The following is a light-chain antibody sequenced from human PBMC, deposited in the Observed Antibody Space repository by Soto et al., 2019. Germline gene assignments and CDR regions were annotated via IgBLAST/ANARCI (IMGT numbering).Light chain of an antibody. J-gene: IGKJ4*01. CDR2: GAS. V-gene: IGKV3-20*01. Sequence: EIVLTQSPGTLSLSPGERATLSCRASQSVSSSYLAWYQQQPGQAPRLLIYGASTRATGIPDRFSGSGSGTDFTLTISRLEPEDFAVYYCQQYGSPLLTFGGGTKVEIK. CDR1: QSVSSSY. CDR3: QQYGSPLLT.